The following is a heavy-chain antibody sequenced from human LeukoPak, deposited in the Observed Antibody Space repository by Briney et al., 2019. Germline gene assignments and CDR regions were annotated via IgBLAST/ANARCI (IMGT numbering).Heavy chain of an antibody. CDR2: IRQDGSDK. V-gene: IGHV3-7*01. J-gene: IGHJ4*02. D-gene: IGHD3-10*01. CDR3: ARDLYGSGSSPPDY. CDR1: GFTFSTYW. Sequence: GGSLRLSCAASGFTFSTYWMSWVRQAPGKGLEWVANIRQDGSDKYYVDSVKGRFTISRDNAKNSLYLQMNSLRAEDTAVYYCARDLYGSGSSPPDYWGQGTLVTVSS.